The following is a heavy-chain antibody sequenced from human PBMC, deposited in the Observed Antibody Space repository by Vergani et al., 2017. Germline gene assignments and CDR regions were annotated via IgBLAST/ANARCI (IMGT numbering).Heavy chain of an antibody. V-gene: IGHV4-39*07. Sequence: QLQLPESGPGLVKPSETLSLTCTVSGGSISSSSYYWGWIRQPPGKGLEWIGSIYYSGSTYYNPSLKSRVTISVDTSKNQFSLKLSSVTAADTAVYYCARMVDIVVVPAAIHYYYGMDVWGQGTTVTVSS. CDR1: GGSISSSSYY. CDR3: ARMVDIVVVPAAIHYYYGMDV. CDR2: IYYSGST. J-gene: IGHJ6*02. D-gene: IGHD2-2*03.